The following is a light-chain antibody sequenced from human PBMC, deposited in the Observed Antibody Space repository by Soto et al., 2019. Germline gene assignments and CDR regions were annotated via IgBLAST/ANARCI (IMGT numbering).Light chain of an antibody. CDR2: AAS. CDR1: QGIRND. Sequence: AIEMTQSPSSLSASVGDRVTITCRASQGIRNDLGCYQQKPGKAPKLLMYAASNLQSGVPSRFNGSGSGTDFTLTISSLQPEDSATYYCLQDYTYPLTFGGGTKVEIK. J-gene: IGKJ4*01. CDR3: LQDYTYPLT. V-gene: IGKV1-6*01.